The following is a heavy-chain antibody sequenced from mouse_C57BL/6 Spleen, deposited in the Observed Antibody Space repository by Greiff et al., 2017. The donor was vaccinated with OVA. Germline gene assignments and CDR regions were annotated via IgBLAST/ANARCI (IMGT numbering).Heavy chain of an antibody. D-gene: IGHD2-1*01. J-gene: IGHJ4*01. V-gene: IGHV1-22*01. Sequence: VHVKQSGPELVKPGASVKMSCKASGYTFTDYNMHWVKQSHGKSLEWIGYINPNNGGTSYNQKFKGKATLTVNKSSSTAYMELRSLTSEDSAVYYCARRSTMGGLYAMDYWGQGTSVTVSS. CDR2: INPNNGGT. CDR1: GYTFTDYN. CDR3: ARRSTMGGLYAMDY.